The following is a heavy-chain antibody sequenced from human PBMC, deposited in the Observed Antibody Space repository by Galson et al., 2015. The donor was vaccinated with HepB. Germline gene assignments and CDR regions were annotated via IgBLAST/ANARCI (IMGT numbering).Heavy chain of an antibody. CDR1: GFTFSSYA. D-gene: IGHD3-10*01. Sequence: SLRLSCAASGFTFSSYAMHWVRQAPGKGLEYVSAISSNGGSIYYADSVKGRFTISRDNAKNSLYLQMNSLRAEDTAVYYCARDQGVRGWDYWGQGTLVTVSS. CDR2: ISSNGGSI. J-gene: IGHJ4*02. CDR3: ARDQGVRGWDY. V-gene: IGHV3-64*04.